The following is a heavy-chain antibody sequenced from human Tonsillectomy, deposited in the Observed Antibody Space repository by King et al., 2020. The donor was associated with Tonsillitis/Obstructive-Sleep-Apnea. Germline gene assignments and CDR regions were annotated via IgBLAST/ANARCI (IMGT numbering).Heavy chain of an antibody. J-gene: IGHJ6*03. V-gene: IGHV3-30*04. CDR3: ARESDGSSISCPHYYYMDV. CDR2: IAYDGSNK. CDR1: GFIFSSHN. Sequence: VQLVESGGGVVQPGRSLRLSCAASGFIFSSHNMHWVRQAPGTGLEWVAVIAYDGSNKYYADSVKGRFTISRDNSKNTLYLQMHSLRAEDTAVYYCARESDGSSISCPHYYYMDVWGKGTTVTASS. D-gene: IGHD2-2*01.